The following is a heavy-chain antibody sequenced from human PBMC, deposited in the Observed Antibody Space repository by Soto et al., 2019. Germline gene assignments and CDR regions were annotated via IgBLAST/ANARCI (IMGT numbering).Heavy chain of an antibody. CDR2: IIPIFGTA. V-gene: IGHV1-69*13. Sequence: GASVKVSCKASGGTFSSYAISWVRQAPGQGLEWMGGIIPIFGTANYAQKFQGRVTITADESTSTAYMELSSLRSEDTAVYYCARDSFGLTGTTLYYYYGMDVWGQGTTVTVSS. CDR3: ARDSFGLTGTTLYYYYGMDV. D-gene: IGHD1-7*01. CDR1: GGTFSSYA. J-gene: IGHJ6*02.